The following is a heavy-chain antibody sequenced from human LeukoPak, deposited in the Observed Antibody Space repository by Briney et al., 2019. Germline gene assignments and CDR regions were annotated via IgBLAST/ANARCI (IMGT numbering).Heavy chain of an antibody. CDR2: IHHSGST. Sequence: SETLSLTCTVSGGSISTYYWSWIRQPPGEGLEWIGYIHHSGSTNYSPSLKSRVTISVDTSKNRFSLKLSSVTAADTAVYYCARHGPNSGSYSEYFQHWGQGTLVTVSS. CDR1: GGSISTYY. CDR3: ARHGPNSGSYSEYFQH. D-gene: IGHD1-26*01. J-gene: IGHJ1*01. V-gene: IGHV4-59*08.